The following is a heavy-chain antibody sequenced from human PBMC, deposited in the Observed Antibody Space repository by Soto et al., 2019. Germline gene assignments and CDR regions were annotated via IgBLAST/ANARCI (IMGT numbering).Heavy chain of an antibody. V-gene: IGHV1-18*01. D-gene: IGHD2-15*01. Sequence: QVQLVQSGAEVKKPGASVKVSCKASGYSFTTYGISWVRQAPGQGLDWMGWISAYNGNTDYAQKLQGRVTMTTDPSTTTAYMELRSLTSDDTAVYYCARDRVVGAADAFNIWGQGTMVTVSS. CDR2: ISAYNGNT. CDR3: ARDRVVGAADAFNI. CDR1: GYSFTTYG. J-gene: IGHJ3*02.